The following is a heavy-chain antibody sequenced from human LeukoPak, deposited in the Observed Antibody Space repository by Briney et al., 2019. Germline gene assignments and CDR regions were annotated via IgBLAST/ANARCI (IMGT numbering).Heavy chain of an antibody. V-gene: IGHV4-39*01. CDR3: ARQYPPGYYDSSGYFDY. CDR2: IHHSGST. D-gene: IGHD3-22*01. CDR1: GGSISSSGYY. J-gene: IGHJ4*02. Sequence: SETLSLTCTVSGGSISSSGYYCGWIRQPPGKGLEWIGSIHHSGSTYYNPSLKSRVTISVDTSRNQLFLKLSSVTAADTAVYYCARQYPPGYYDSSGYFDYWGQGTLVTVSS.